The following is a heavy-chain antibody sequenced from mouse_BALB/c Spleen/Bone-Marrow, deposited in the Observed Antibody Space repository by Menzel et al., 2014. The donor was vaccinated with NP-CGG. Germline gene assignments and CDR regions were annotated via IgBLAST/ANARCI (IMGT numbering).Heavy chain of an antibody. J-gene: IGHJ3*01. V-gene: IGHV5-9-1*01. CDR3: ARPRFAY. CDR1: GFTFSSYA. Sequence: EVMLVESGGGLVKPGGSLKLSCAASGFTFSSYAMSWVRQTPEKRLEWVATFSSGGSYTYYPDSVKGRFTISRDNAKNTLYLQMSSLRSEDTAMYYCARPRFAYWGQGTLVTVSA. CDR2: FSSGGSYT.